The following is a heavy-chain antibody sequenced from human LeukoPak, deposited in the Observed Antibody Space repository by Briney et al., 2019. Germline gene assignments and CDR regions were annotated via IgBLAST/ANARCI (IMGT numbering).Heavy chain of an antibody. J-gene: IGHJ3*02. Sequence: PGGSLRLSCAASGFTFSSYSMNWVRQAPGKGLEWVSYISSSSSTIYYADSVKGRFTISRDNAKNSLYLQMNSLRAEDTAVYYCARGVVVVATPPYIWGQGTMVTVST. CDR1: GFTFSSYS. V-gene: IGHV3-48*01. D-gene: IGHD2-15*01. CDR2: ISSSSSTI. CDR3: ARGVVVVATPPYI.